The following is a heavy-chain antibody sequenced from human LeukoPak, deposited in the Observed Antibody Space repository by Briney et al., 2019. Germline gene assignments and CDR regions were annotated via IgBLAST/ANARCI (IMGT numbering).Heavy chain of an antibody. CDR1: GFSFNNYA. CDR3: ARLPGYSSGPRVDYFDY. D-gene: IGHD6-19*01. CDR2: IYYSGST. J-gene: IGHJ4*02. Sequence: GSLRLSCAASGFSFNNYAMTWVRQPPGQGLEWIGNIYYSGSTYYNPSLKSRVTISVDTSKNQFSLKLSSVTAADTAVYYCARLPGYSSGPRVDYFDYWGQGTLVTVSS. V-gene: IGHV4-39*01.